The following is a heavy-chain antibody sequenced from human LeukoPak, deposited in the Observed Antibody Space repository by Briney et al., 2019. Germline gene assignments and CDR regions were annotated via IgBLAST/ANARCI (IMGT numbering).Heavy chain of an antibody. Sequence: GGSLRLSCAASGYTFSNYAMHWVRQAPGKGLEWVAVISYDGSNKFYADSVKGRFTISRDNSKNTLHLQMNSLRAEDTAVYYCARSLATSYYYMDVWGKGTTVTVSS. CDR3: ARSLATSYYYMDV. J-gene: IGHJ6*03. V-gene: IGHV3-30*04. CDR2: ISYDGSNK. CDR1: GYTFSNYA. D-gene: IGHD5-12*01.